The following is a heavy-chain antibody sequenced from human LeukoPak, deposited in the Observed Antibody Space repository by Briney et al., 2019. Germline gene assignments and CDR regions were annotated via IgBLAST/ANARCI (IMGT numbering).Heavy chain of an antibody. CDR3: ARATAILAAAGTVYFDY. D-gene: IGHD6-13*01. J-gene: IGHJ4*02. CDR2: IIPIFGTA. V-gene: IGHV1-69*06. Sequence: GASVKVSCKASGGTFSSYAISWVRQAPGQELEWMGGIIPIFGTANYAQKFQGRVTITADKSTSTAYMELSSLRSEDTAVYYCARATAILAAAGTVYFDYWGQGTLVTVSS. CDR1: GGTFSSYA.